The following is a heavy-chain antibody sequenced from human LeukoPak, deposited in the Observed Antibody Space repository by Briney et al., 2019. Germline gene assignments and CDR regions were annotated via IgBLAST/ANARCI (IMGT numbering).Heavy chain of an antibody. CDR2: IYSGGST. CDR3: AREADGYNSDY. Sequence: GGSLRLSCAASGFTVGSNYMSWVRQAPGKGLEWVSVIYSGGSTYYADSVKGRFTISRDNSKNTLYLQMNSLRAEDTAVYYCAREADGYNSDYWGQGTLVTVSS. J-gene: IGHJ4*02. CDR1: GFTVGSNY. V-gene: IGHV3-53*01. D-gene: IGHD5-24*01.